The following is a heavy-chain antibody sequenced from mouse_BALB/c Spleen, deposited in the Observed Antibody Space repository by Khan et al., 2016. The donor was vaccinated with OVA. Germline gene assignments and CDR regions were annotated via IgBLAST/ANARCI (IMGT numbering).Heavy chain of an antibody. Sequence: QVRLQQSGAELVRPGASVKVSCKASGYTFTNYWINWVKQRPGQGLDWIGNIYPSDSYTNYNQNFKDTATLTVDKSSSTAYMQLSSPTSEDSAVYYCTRGDPGNFDYWGQGTTLTVSS. J-gene: IGHJ2*01. CDR2: IYPSDSYT. CDR3: TRGDPGNFDY. D-gene: IGHD2-13*01. CDR1: GYTFTNYW. V-gene: IGHV1-69*02.